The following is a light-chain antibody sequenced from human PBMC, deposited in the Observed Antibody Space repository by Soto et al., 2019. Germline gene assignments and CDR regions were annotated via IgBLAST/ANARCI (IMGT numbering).Light chain of an antibody. J-gene: IGKJ3*01. CDR1: QSVSTD. Sequence: EIVMTQSPATLSVSPGERATLSCRASQSVSTDLAWYQQKPGQAPRRLIYGAATRATGIPARFSGSGSGTEFTLTNISLQSEDLAVYYCHQYNDWPRFTFGPGTKVDIK. CDR3: HQYNDWPRFT. V-gene: IGKV3-15*01. CDR2: GAA.